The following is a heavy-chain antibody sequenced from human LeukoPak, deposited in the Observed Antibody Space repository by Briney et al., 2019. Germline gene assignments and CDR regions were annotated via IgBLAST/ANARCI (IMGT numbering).Heavy chain of an antibody. V-gene: IGHV3-30-3*01. CDR3: ASSPRSGYYYGMDV. J-gene: IGHJ6*02. CDR2: ISYDGSNK. Sequence: GGSLRLSCAASGFTFSSYAMHWVRQAPGKGLEWVAVISYDGSNKYYADSVKGRFTISRDNSKNMLYPQMNSLRAEDTAVYYCASSPRSGYYYGMDVWGQGTTVTVSS. D-gene: IGHD2-15*01. CDR1: GFTFSSYA.